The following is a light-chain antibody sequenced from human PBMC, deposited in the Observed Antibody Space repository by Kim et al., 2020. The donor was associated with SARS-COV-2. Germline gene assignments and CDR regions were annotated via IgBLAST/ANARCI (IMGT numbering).Light chain of an antibody. V-gene: IGLV1-44*01. CDR3: VAWDDSLNGVI. J-gene: IGLJ2*01. CDR2: SDD. CDR1: RSNIGSNA. Sequence: GQRVTISCSGSRSNIGSNAVNWYQQLPGTAPKLLIYSDDHRPSGVPDRFSGSKSGTSASLAISGLQSEDEADYYCVAWDDSLNGVIFGGGTQLTVL.